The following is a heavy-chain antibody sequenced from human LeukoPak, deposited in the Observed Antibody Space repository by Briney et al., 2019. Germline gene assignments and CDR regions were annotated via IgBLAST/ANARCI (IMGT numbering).Heavy chain of an antibody. Sequence: GRSLRLSCAASGFTFDDYAMSWVRQAPGKGLEWVSLINADGSTATYADSVKGRFTISRDNARNTLSLQMNSLTIEDTAVYYCVVVVEPPDSDGFDVWGQGTMITVSS. J-gene: IGHJ3*01. CDR2: INADGSTA. V-gene: IGHV3-74*01. D-gene: IGHD1-14*01. CDR3: VVVVEPPDSDGFDV. CDR1: GFTFDDYA.